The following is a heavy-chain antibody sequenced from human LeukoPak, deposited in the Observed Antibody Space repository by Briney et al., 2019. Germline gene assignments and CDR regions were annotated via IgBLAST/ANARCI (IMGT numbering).Heavy chain of an antibody. J-gene: IGHJ6*02. CDR1: GFTFTSSA. CDR3: AAESLAVASDYYYYGMDV. V-gene: IGHV1-58*02. Sequence: SVKVSCKASGFTFTSSAMQWVRQARGQRLEWIGWIVVGSGNTNYAQKFQESVTITRDMSTSTAYMELSSLRSEDTAVYYCAAESLAVASDYYYYGMDVWGQGTTVTVSS. D-gene: IGHD6-19*01. CDR2: IVVGSGNT.